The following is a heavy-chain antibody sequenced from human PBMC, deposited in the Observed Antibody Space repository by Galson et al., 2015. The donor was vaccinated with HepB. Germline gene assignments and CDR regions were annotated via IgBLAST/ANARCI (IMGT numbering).Heavy chain of an antibody. V-gene: IGHV4-4*07. CDR1: GGSISSYY. CDR3: ARVRISTIFDCYYYGMDV. D-gene: IGHD3-3*01. Sequence: ETLSLTCTVSGGSISSYYWSWIRQPAGKGLEWIGRIYTSGSTNYNPSLKSRVTMSVDTSKNQFSLKLSSVTAADTAVYYCARVRISTIFDCYYYGMDVWGQGTTVTVSS. CDR2: IYTSGST. J-gene: IGHJ6*02.